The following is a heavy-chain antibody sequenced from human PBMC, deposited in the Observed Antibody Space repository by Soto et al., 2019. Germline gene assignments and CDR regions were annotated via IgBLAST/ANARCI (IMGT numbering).Heavy chain of an antibody. J-gene: IGHJ4*02. CDR3: ARGSPIPHSSSSGFDY. CDR2: ISSSSSYI. Sequence: GGSLRLSCAASGFTFSSYSMNWVRQAPGKGLEWVSSISSSSSYIYYADSVKGRFTISRDKAKNSLYLQMNSLRAEDTAVYYCARGSPIPHSSSSGFDYWGQGTLVTVSS. D-gene: IGHD6-6*01. CDR1: GFTFSSYS. V-gene: IGHV3-21*01.